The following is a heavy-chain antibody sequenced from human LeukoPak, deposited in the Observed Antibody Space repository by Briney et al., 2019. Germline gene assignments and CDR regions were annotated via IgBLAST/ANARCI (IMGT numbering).Heavy chain of an antibody. D-gene: IGHD6-19*01. CDR1: GFTFSSYE. CDR2: ISSSGSTI. Sequence: GGSLRHSCAASGFTFSSYEMNWVRQAPGRGLEWVSYISSSGSTIYYAGSAKGRFTISRDNAKNSLYLQMNSLRAEDTAVYYCARASSGRGYYYYYMDVWGKGTTVTVSS. CDR3: ARASSGRGYYYYYMDV. V-gene: IGHV3-48*03. J-gene: IGHJ6*03.